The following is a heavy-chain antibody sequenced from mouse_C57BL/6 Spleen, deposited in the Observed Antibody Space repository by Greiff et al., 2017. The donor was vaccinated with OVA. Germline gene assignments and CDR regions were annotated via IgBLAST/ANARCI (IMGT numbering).Heavy chain of an antibody. CDR3: ARGAQATGRYYARDY. CDR2: IDPSDSYP. D-gene: IGHD3-2*02. CDR1: GYTFTSYW. J-gene: IGHJ4*01. Sequence: VQLQQPGAELVMPGASVKLSCKASGYTFTSYWMHWVKQRPGPGLEWIGEIDPSDSYPNYNQKFKGKSTLTVANSSSTAYMQLSSLTSEDSAVYDCARGAQATGRYYARDYWGQGTSVTVSS. V-gene: IGHV1-69*01.